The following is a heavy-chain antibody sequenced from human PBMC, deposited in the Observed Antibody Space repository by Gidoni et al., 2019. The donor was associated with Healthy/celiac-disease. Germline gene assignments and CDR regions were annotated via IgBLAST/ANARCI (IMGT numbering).Heavy chain of an antibody. CDR3: ARDGYLYYYGSGSSLFDY. D-gene: IGHD3-10*01. CDR2: ISYDGSNK. V-gene: IGHV3-30-3*01. CDR1: GFTFSSYA. J-gene: IGHJ4*02. Sequence: QVQLVESGGGVVQPGRSLRLSCAASGFTFSSYAMHWVRQAPGKGLEWVAVISYDGSNKYYADSVKGRFTISRDNSKNTLYLQMNSLRAEDTAVYYCARDGYLYYYGSGSSLFDYWGQGTLVTVSS.